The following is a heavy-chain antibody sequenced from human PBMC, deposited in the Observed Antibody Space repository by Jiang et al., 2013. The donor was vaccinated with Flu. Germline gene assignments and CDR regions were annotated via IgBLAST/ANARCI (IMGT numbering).Heavy chain of an antibody. D-gene: IGHD3-22*01. CDR1: GYTFTSYY. V-gene: IGHV1-46*01. CDR2: INPSGGST. Sequence: GASVKVSCKASGYTFTSYYMHWVRQAPGQGLEWMGIINPSGGSTSYAQKFQGRVTMTRDTSTSTVYMELSSLRSEDTAVYYCAREGTPLSDYYDSSGYLDYWGQGTLVTVSS. CDR3: AREGTPLSDYYDSSGYLDY. J-gene: IGHJ4*02.